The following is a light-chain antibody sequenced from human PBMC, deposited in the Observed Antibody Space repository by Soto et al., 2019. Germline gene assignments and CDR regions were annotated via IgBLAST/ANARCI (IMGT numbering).Light chain of an antibody. V-gene: IGKV3-20*01. CDR2: GAS. CDR3: QQYGSSLVT. J-gene: IGKJ5*01. Sequence: SPGTLSLSPGERATLSCRASQSVSSSYLAWYQQKPGQAPRLLIYGASSRATGIPDRFSGNGSGTDFTLTISRLEPEDFAVYYCQQYGSSLVTFGQGTRLEIK. CDR1: QSVSSSY.